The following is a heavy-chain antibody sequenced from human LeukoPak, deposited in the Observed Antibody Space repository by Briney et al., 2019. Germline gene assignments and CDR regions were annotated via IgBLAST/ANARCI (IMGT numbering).Heavy chain of an antibody. V-gene: IGHV1-46*01. J-gene: IGHJ4*02. CDR2: INPSGGST. Sequence: ASVKVSCKASGYTFTSYYMHWVRQAPGQGLEWMGIINPSGGSTSYAQKFQGRVTMTIDTSKNQFSLKLSSVTATDTAVYYCARGEKVLDYFDYWGQGTLVTVSS. CDR3: ARGEKVLDYFDY. D-gene: IGHD3-16*01. CDR1: GYTFTSYY.